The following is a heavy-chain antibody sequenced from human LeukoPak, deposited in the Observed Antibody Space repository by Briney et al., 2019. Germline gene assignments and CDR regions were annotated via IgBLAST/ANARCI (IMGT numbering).Heavy chain of an antibody. CDR1: GFTFSSYA. D-gene: IGHD3-3*01. J-gene: IGHJ4*02. CDR3: ARARWEMSGYLDY. V-gene: IGHV4-59*01. Sequence: GSLRLSCAASGFTFSSYAMSWVRQAPGKGLEWIGYIYYSGSTNYNPSLKSRVTISVDTSKNQFSLKLSSVTAADTAVYYCARARWEMSGYLDYWGQGTLVTVSS. CDR2: IYYSGST.